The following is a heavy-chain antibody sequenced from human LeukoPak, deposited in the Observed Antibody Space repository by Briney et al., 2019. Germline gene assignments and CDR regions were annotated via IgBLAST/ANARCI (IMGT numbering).Heavy chain of an antibody. D-gene: IGHD6-25*01. CDR2: VYYRGNT. Sequence: SETLSLTCTVSGGSISGSCRSWIRQPPGKGLEWIGYVYYRGNTNYNPSLKSRVTISVDMSKNQFSLKLRSVTAADTAVYYCARTGYSSDYYGMVVWGQGATVTVSS. CDR1: GGSISGSC. V-gene: IGHV4-59*01. CDR3: ARTGYSSDYYGMVV. J-gene: IGHJ6*02.